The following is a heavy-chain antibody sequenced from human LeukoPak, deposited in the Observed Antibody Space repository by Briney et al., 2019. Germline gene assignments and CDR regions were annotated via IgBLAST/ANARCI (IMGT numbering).Heavy chain of an antibody. CDR3: ARDSRRIAALYYYYYYMDV. CDR1: GGTFSSYA. V-gene: IGHV1-69*05. Sequence: GSSVKVSCKASGGTFSSYAISWVRQAPGQGLEWMAGIIPIFGTANYAQKFQGRVTITTDESTSTAYMELSSLRSEDTAVYYCARDSRRIAALYYYYYYMDVWGKGTTVTVSS. CDR2: IIPIFGTA. J-gene: IGHJ6*03. D-gene: IGHD6-6*01.